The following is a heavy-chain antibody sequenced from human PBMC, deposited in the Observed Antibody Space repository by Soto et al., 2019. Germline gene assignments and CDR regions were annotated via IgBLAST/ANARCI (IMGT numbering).Heavy chain of an antibody. Sequence: PAETLSLTCTVSGGSINSRSYYWGWIRQSPGKGLEWIGSIYYSGSTYYNPSLKSRVTISVDTSKNQFSLKLSSVTAADTAVYYCARLPRITYYDSSGYYYVLGDHFDYWGQGTLVTVSS. V-gene: IGHV4-39*01. CDR3: ARLPRITYYDSSGYYYVLGDHFDY. J-gene: IGHJ4*02. CDR2: IYYSGST. D-gene: IGHD3-22*01. CDR1: GGSINSRSYY.